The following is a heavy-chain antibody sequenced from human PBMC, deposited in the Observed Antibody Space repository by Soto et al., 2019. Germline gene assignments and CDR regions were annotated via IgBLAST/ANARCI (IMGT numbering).Heavy chain of an antibody. Sequence: PSETLSLTCTVSGYSISSGYYWGWLRQPPGKGLEWIGSIYHTGSTYYSPSLKSRVTISVDTSKNQFSLKLSSVTAADTAVYYCGRETYNDFWSGSLPVDYWGQGALVTVSS. J-gene: IGHJ4*02. CDR1: GYSISSGYY. D-gene: IGHD3-3*01. CDR2: IYHTGST. CDR3: GRETYNDFWSGSLPVDY. V-gene: IGHV4-38-2*02.